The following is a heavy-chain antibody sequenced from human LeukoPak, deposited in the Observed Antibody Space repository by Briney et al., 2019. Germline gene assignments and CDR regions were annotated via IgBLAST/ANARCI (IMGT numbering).Heavy chain of an antibody. V-gene: IGHV3-21*04. J-gene: IGHJ4*02. CDR2: ISSSSYI. Sequence: KTGGSLRLSCAASGFTFSSYSMNWVRQAPGKGLEWVSSISSSSYIYYADSVKGRFTISRDNAKNSLYLQMDSLRAEDTALYYCARAPITSPFYFDYWGQGTLVTVSS. D-gene: IGHD2-2*01. CDR1: GFTFSSYS. CDR3: ARAPITSPFYFDY.